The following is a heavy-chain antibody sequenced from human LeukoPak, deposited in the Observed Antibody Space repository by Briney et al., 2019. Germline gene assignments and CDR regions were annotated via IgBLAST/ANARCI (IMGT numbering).Heavy chain of an antibody. Sequence: SETLSPTCSVSGGSISSGSYFWGWIRQPPGKGLEWIANIYYSGTTQYNPSLKSRVTISADTSRNQFSLKLSSVTAADTAMYYCTRRQYDTTGYYHIDYWGQGSLVTVSS. V-gene: IGHV4-39*01. D-gene: IGHD3-22*01. CDR1: GGSISSGSYF. CDR2: IYYSGTT. J-gene: IGHJ4*02. CDR3: TRRQYDTTGYYHIDY.